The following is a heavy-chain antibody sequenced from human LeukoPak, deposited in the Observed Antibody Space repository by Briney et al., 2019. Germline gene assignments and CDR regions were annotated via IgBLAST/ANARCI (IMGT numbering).Heavy chain of an antibody. CDR2: IIPIFGTA. V-gene: IGHV1-69*13. J-gene: IGHJ6*04. CDR3: ARAYCSGGSCYGTYYYYGMDV. CDR1: GGTFSSYA. D-gene: IGHD2-15*01. Sequence: ASVKVSCKASGGTFSSYAISWVRQAPGHGLEWRGGIIPIFGTANYAQKFQGRVTITADESTSTAYMELSSLRSEDTAVYYCARAYCSGGSCYGTYYYYGMDVWGKGTTVTVSS.